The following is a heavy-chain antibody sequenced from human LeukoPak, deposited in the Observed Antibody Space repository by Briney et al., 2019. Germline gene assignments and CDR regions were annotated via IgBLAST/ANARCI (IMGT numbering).Heavy chain of an antibody. V-gene: IGHV1-46*01. CDR3: ARDSAVRGRKNWFDP. CDR2: INPSGGST. Sequence: GASVKVSCKASGYTFTSYYMHWVRQATGQGLEWMGIINPSGGSTSYAQKCQGRVTMTRDTSTSTVYMELSSLRSEDTAVYYCARDSAVRGRKNWFDPWGQGTLVTVSS. CDR1: GYTFTSYY. D-gene: IGHD3-10*01. J-gene: IGHJ5*02.